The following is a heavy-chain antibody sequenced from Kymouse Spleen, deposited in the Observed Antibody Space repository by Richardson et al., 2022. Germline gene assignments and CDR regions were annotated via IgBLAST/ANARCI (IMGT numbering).Heavy chain of an antibody. CDR3: AKDIRYSGSYLWFDP. Sequence: EVQLVESGGGLVQPGRSLRLSCAASGFTFDDYAMHWVRQAPGKGLEWVSGISWNSGSIGYADSVKGRFTISRDNAKNSLYLQMNSLRAEDTALYYCAKDIRYSGSYLWFDPWGQGTLVTVSS. V-gene: IGHV3-9*01. J-gene: IGHJ5*02. D-gene: IGHD1-26*01. CDR1: GFTFDDYA. CDR2: ISWNSGSI.